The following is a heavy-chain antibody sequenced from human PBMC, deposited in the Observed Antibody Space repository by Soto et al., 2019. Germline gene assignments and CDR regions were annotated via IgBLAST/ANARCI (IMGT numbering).Heavy chain of an antibody. J-gene: IGHJ2*01. CDR3: VHTLEMPGRHLYFDL. CDR2: IYWDDDK. Sequence: QITLTESGPTLVKPTQTLTLTCSVSGLSLTSTDVGVGWIRQPPGEALEWLALIYWDDDKRYSASLRSRLAITKDTFKNQVVLTMTNVDPVDTATYYCVHTLEMPGRHLYFDLWGRGTLVTVSS. D-gene: IGHD1-1*01. CDR1: GLSLTSTDVG. V-gene: IGHV2-5*02.